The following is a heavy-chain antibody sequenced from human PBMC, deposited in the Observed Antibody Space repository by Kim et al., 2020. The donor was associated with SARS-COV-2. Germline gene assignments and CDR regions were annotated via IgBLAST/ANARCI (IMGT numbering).Heavy chain of an antibody. CDR3: ARVGGDFYYFGLVV. D-gene: IGHD3-10*01. V-gene: IGHV1-18*01. Sequence: ASVKVSCKTSGYTFTNNGISWVRQAPGQGLEWMGWISTYNVKTFYAEKFQGRVTLTTDTSTSTAYMELRSLRSDDTAVYYCARVGGDFYYFGLVVWGQGTTVTVSS. CDR2: ISTYNVKT. CDR1: GYTFTNNG. J-gene: IGHJ6*02.